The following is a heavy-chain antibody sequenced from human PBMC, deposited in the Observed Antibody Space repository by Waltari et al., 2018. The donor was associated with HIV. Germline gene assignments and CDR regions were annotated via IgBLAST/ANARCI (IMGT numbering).Heavy chain of an antibody. Sequence: QLQLQESGPGLVKPSETLSLTCTVSGGSISSSSYYWGWIRQPPGKGLEWIGCIYYSGSTYYNPSLQSRVTISVDTSKNQFSLKLNSVTAADTAVYYCARLTVLPLYGMDVWGQGTTVTVSS. J-gene: IGHJ6*02. D-gene: IGHD1-26*01. V-gene: IGHV4-39*01. CDR1: GGSISSSSYY. CDR3: ARLTVLPLYGMDV. CDR2: IYYSGST.